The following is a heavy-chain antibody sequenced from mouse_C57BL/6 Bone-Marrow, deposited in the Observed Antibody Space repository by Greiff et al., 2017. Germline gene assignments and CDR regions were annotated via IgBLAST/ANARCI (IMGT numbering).Heavy chain of an antibody. J-gene: IGHJ1*03. V-gene: IGHV1-55*01. CDR1: GYTFTSYW. D-gene: IGHD2-3*01. Sequence: VQLQQPGAELVKPGASVKMSCKASGYTFTSYWITWVKQRPGQGLAWIGDIYPGSGSTNYNEKFKSKATLTVDTSSSTAYMQLSSLTSEDSAVYYCARYGYYNWYFDVWGTGTTVTVSS. CDR2: IYPGSGST. CDR3: ARYGYYNWYFDV.